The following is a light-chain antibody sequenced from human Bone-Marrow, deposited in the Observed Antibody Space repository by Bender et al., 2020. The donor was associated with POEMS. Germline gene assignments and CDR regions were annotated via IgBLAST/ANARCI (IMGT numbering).Light chain of an antibody. Sequence: SYVLTQSPTVSVAPGQTARLACGGDNIGSKTVNWYQQKPGQAPVVVVYDDSVRPSSIPERFSGSNSGNTATLTITRVEAGDEADYYCQVWDSRTDHVIFGGGTKLTVL. J-gene: IGLJ2*01. CDR1: NIGSKT. V-gene: IGLV3-21*02. CDR3: QVWDSRTDHVI. CDR2: DDS.